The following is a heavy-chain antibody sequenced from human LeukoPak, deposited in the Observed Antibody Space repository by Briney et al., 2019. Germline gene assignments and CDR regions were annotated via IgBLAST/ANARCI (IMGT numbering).Heavy chain of an antibody. Sequence: PSETLSLTCTVSGGSISSGGYYWSWIRQHPGKGLEWIGYIYYSGSTNYNPSLKSRVTISVDTSKNQFSLKLSSVTAADTAVYYCARHKPLRYFDWLAHFDYWGQGTLVTVSS. D-gene: IGHD3-9*01. CDR3: ARHKPLRYFDWLAHFDY. CDR2: IYYSGST. V-gene: IGHV4-61*08. CDR1: GGSISSGGYY. J-gene: IGHJ4*02.